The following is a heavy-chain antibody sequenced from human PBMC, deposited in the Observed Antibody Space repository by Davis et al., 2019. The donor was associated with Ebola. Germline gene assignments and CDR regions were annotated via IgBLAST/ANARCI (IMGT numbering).Heavy chain of an antibody. CDR2: TYYNSKWYS. J-gene: IGHJ6*04. V-gene: IGHV6-1*01. D-gene: IGHD5-18*01. Sequence: HSQTLSLTCAISGDSVSNTAGWNWIRQSPSRGLEWLGRTYYNSKWYSDYAVSVKSRISINPDTSKNQFSLQLNSVTPEDTALYYCARGWLRAGMDVWGEGTTVTVPS. CDR1: GDSVSNTAG. CDR3: ARGWLRAGMDV.